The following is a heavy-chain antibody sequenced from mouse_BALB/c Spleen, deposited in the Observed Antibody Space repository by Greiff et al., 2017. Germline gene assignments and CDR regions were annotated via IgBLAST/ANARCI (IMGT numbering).Heavy chain of an antibody. CDR3: ARDGLRLRYFDV. CDR2: ISSGGSYT. J-gene: IGHJ1*01. D-gene: IGHD1-2*01. CDR1: GFTFSSYA. Sequence: EVHLVESGGGLVKPGGSLKLSCAASGFTFSSYAMSWVRQSPEKRLEWVAEISSGGSYTYYPDTVTGRFTISRDNAKNTLYLEMSSLRSEDTAMYYCARDGLRLRYFDVWGAGTTVTVSS. V-gene: IGHV5-9-4*01.